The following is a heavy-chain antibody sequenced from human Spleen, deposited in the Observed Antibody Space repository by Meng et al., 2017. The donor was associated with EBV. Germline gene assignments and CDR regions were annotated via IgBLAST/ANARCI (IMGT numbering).Heavy chain of an antibody. J-gene: IGHJ4*02. CDR3: ARAGDSYDTGYQFDY. CDR1: GGSINGYY. Sequence: QVSGTGLVRPAETLSLTCIVSGGSINGYYWTWIRQPPGKGVEWICYTFSTGIPASSPSLKSRDTILVASSKNQFSLTLTSVTAADTAVYYCARAGDSYDTGYQFDYWGRGTLVTVSS. V-gene: IGHV4-59*01. D-gene: IGHD5-18*01. CDR2: TFSTGIP.